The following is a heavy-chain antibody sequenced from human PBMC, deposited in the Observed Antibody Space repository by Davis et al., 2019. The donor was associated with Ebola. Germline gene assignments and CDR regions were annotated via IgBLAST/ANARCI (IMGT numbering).Heavy chain of an antibody. J-gene: IGHJ4*02. CDR2: IYPGDSDT. CDR3: ARSPRGIAAPGTM. V-gene: IGHV5-51*01. D-gene: IGHD6-13*01. CDR1: GYSFTSYW. Sequence: PGGSLRLSCKGSGYSFTSYWIGWVRQVPGKGLEWMGIIYPGDSDTRYSPSFQGQVTISADKSISTAYLQWSSLKASDTAMYYCARSPRGIAAPGTMWGQGTLVTVSS.